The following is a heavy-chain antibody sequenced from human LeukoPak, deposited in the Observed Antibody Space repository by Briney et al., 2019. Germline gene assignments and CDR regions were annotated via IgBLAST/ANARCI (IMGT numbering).Heavy chain of an antibody. Sequence: PGRSLRLSCVASVFTFRNYVTHCVRQAPAKGLEWGSDISQDKINKYYTESGKGRVTIYRDDSKTALYLQMETLTIEDTAVYYCTREADAFDLWGEGTMVTVSS. CDR3: TREADAFDL. CDR2: ISQDKINK. CDR1: VFTFRNYV. V-gene: IGHV3-30*03. J-gene: IGHJ3*01.